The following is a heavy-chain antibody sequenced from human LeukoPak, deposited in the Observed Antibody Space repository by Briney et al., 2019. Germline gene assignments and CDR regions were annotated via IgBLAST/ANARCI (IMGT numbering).Heavy chain of an antibody. V-gene: IGHV3-23*01. CDR1: GFTFSSYT. CDR3: AKGPYYYDSSAYHYGAFDI. Sequence: GGSLRLSCAASGFTFSSYTMSWVRQAPGKGLEWVSTISGSGGSTYHADSVKGRFTISRDNSKNTLYLQMNSLRAEDTAVYYCAKGPYYYDSSAYHYGAFDIWGQGTMVTVSS. CDR2: ISGSGGST. J-gene: IGHJ3*02. D-gene: IGHD3-22*01.